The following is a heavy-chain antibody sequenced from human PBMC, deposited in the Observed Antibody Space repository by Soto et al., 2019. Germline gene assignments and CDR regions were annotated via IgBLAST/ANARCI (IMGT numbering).Heavy chain of an antibody. Sequence: EVKLVESGGGLVQPGGSLRLSCAASGFTFTNYWMYWVRQAPGKGLGWVSRITSDGSGSSYADSVKGRLTISRDNVKNTLYLQMNSLRDEDTAVYYCARGDCVGGTCYSLAGSFYYYMDVWGKGTTVTVFS. CDR3: ARGDCVGGTCYSLAGSFYYYMDV. D-gene: IGHD2-15*01. V-gene: IGHV3-74*01. CDR2: ITSDGSGS. CDR1: GFTFTNYW. J-gene: IGHJ6*03.